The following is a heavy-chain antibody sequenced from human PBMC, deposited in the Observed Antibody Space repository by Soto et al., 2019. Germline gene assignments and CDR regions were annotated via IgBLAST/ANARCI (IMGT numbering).Heavy chain of an antibody. V-gene: IGHV4-61*03. CDR1: GGSVSSGNYY. Sequence: SETLSLTCSVSGGSVSSGNYYWTWIRQPPGKGLEWIGYLHDSGITNYNPSLKSRVTISVDTSKNHFSLRLSSVTAADTAVYYCARDRGSAIDYWGQGSLVTVSS. J-gene: IGHJ4*02. CDR3: ARDRGSAIDY. CDR2: LHDSGIT. D-gene: IGHD3-16*01.